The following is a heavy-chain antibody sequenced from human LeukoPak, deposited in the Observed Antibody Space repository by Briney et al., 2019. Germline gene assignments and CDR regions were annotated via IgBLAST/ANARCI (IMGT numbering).Heavy chain of an antibody. CDR3: ARVAEGHKKLYYFDY. V-gene: IGHV3-11*01. J-gene: IGHJ4*02. Sequence: PGGSLRLSCVASGFTFSDYYMSWIRQAPGKGLEWVSYISSSGSTIYDADSVKGRFTISRDNAKNSLYLQMNSLRAEDTAVYYCARVAEGHKKLYYFDYWGQGTLVTVSS. CDR2: ISSSGSTI. CDR1: GFTFSDYY. D-gene: IGHD6-19*01.